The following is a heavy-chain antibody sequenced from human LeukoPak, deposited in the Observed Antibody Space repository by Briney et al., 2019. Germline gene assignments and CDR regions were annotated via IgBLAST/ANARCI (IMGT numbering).Heavy chain of an antibody. CDR2: INHSGST. J-gene: IGHJ5*02. CDR3: ARRSGYYYRNWFDT. V-gene: IGHV4-34*01. Sequence: TSETLSLTCAVYGGSFSGYYWSWIRQPPGKGLEWIGEINHSGSTNYNPSLKSRVTISVDTSKNQFSLKLSSVTAADTAVYYCARRSGYYYRNWFDTWGQGTLVTVSS. D-gene: IGHD3-22*01. CDR1: GGSFSGYY.